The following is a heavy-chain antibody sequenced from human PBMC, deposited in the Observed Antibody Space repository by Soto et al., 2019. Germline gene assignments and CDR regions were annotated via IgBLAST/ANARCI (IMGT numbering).Heavy chain of an antibody. Sequence: ASVKVSCKASGYTFTSYAMHWVRQAPGQRLEGMGWINAGNGNTKYSQKFQGRVTITRDTSAGTAYMELSGLRSEDRAVYSWGRGSGYYYWNAYWAQGPLVPVAS. D-gene: IGHD3-22*01. J-gene: IGHJ4*02. V-gene: IGHV1-3*01. CDR1: GYTFTSYA. CDR3: GRGSGYYYWNAY. CDR2: INAGNGNT.